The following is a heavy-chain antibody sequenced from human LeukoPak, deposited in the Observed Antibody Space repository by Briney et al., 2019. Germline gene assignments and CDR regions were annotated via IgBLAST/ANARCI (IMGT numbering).Heavy chain of an antibody. V-gene: IGHV3-23*01. D-gene: IGHD3-22*01. CDR3: AKDLSSGYFYFDY. Sequence: VGSLRLSCAASGFTFSSYAMSWVRQASGKGLEWVSVISSSGGSAYYADSVKGRFTISRDNSKNTLYLQMNNLRAEDTAVYYCAKDLSSGYFYFDYWGQGTLVTVSS. J-gene: IGHJ4*02. CDR2: ISSSGGSA. CDR1: GFTFSSYA.